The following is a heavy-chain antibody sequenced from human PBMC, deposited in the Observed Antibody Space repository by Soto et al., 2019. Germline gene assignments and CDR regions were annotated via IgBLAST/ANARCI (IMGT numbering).Heavy chain of an antibody. D-gene: IGHD3-16*02. J-gene: IGHJ4*02. CDR1: GYSISTCCY. CDR2: ISHIGTS. V-gene: IGHV4-38-2*02. CDR3: AGGRSGFHIVPGI. Sequence: PSETLSLTCTLSGYSISTCCYWGWIRQPPGKGLEWIGSISHIGTSYYNPSLKSRVTISVDPSKNQFSLNLRSMTAADTAVYYSAGGRSGFHIVPGIWGQVALVTIYS.